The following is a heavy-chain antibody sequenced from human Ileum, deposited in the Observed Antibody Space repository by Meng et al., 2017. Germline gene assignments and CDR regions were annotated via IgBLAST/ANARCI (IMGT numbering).Heavy chain of an antibody. CDR1: GYSFTRYG. V-gene: IGHV1-18*01. CDR3: ARHVGADSDPFDY. D-gene: IGHD6-13*01. Sequence: QVQVVQVGAGVKKPGASVKVCCKASGYSFTRYGLSWVRKAPGQGPEWMGWISAYNENKKYAQKFQGRGSMTSDTSTSTAYMELRSLRSDDTAMYYCARHVGADSDPFDYWGQGTLVTVSS. J-gene: IGHJ4*02. CDR2: ISAYNENK.